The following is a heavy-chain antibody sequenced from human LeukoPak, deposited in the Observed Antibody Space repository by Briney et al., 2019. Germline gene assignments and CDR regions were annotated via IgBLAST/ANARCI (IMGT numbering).Heavy chain of an antibody. Sequence: SVKVSCKASGYTFTNYGISWVRQAPGQGLEWMGGIIPIFGTANYAQKFQGRVTITADKSTSTAYMELSSLRSEDTAVYYCARAHDYGDSWAFDPWGQGTLVTVSS. CDR3: ARAHDYGDSWAFDP. J-gene: IGHJ5*02. V-gene: IGHV1-69*06. CDR2: IIPIFGTA. CDR1: GYTFTNYG. D-gene: IGHD4-17*01.